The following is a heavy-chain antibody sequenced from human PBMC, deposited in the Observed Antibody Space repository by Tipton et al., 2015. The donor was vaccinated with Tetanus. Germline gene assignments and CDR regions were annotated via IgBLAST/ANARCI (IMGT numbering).Heavy chain of an antibody. D-gene: IGHD3-10*01. CDR1: GFSFSYSG. CDR2: ISYSSTSI. Sequence: SLRLSCAASGFSFSYSGVNWVRQPPGKGLEWISYISYSSTSIYYADSVKGRFAVSRDNAKSSLFLQMDSLRDGDTAVYYCARRGEARANWFDTWGQGTLVSVSS. J-gene: IGHJ5*02. V-gene: IGHV3-48*02. CDR3: ARRGEARANWFDT.